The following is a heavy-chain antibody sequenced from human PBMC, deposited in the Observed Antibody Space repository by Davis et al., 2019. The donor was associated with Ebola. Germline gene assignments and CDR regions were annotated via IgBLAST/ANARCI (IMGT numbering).Heavy chain of an antibody. Sequence: SGSLSLSCAVSGGSISSNNWWCIVRPPPGQRLEWIEEIYHSGSNNYNPSLKSRVTISVDKSKNQFSLKLSSVTAADTAVYYCARALMITFEGVIEYNWFDPWGQGTLVTVSS. D-gene: IGHD3-16*01. J-gene: IGHJ5*02. CDR1: GGSISSNNW. V-gene: IGHV4-4*02. CDR3: ARALMITFEGVIEYNWFDP. CDR2: IYHSGSN.